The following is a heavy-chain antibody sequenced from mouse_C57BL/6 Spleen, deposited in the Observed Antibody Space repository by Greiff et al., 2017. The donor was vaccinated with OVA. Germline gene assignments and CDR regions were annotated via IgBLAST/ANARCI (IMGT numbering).Heavy chain of an antibody. D-gene: IGHD1-1*01. CDR3: TRKDITTGWYFDV. CDR2: IDPETGGT. V-gene: IGHV1-15*01. Sequence: VQLKESGAELVRPGASVTLSCKASGYTFTDYEMHWVKQTPVHGLEWIGAIDPETGGTAYNQKFKGKAILTADKSSSTAYMELRSLTSEDSAVYYCTRKDITTGWYFDVWGTGTTVTVSS. CDR1: GYTFTDYE. J-gene: IGHJ1*03.